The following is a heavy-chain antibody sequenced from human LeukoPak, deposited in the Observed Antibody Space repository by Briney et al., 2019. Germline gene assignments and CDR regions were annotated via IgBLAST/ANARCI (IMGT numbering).Heavy chain of an antibody. V-gene: IGHV1-2*06. CDR3: AKGGSTRPWSFDI. CDR2: INPNSGDT. Sequence: GASVKVSCKASGYTFTGYHMHWVRQAPGQGLEWMGRINPNSGDTNYAQEFLGRVTMTRDTSISTAYMELMSLRSDDTAVYYCAKGGSTRPWSFDIWGQGTMVTVSS. J-gene: IGHJ3*02. CDR1: GYTFTGYH. D-gene: IGHD2-2*01.